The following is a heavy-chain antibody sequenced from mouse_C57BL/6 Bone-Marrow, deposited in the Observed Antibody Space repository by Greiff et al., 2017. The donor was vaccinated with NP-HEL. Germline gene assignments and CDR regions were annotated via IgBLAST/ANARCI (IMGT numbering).Heavy chain of an antibody. J-gene: IGHJ1*03. CDR1: GYTFTSYG. CDR2: IYLGNGYT. D-gene: IGHD4-1*01. CDR3: ARKGTWERYFDV. Sequence: EVQLQQSGAELVRPGSSVKMSCKTSGYTFTSYGINWVKQRPGQGLEWIGYIYLGNGYTEYNEKFKGKATLTSDTSSSTAYMQLSSLTSEDSAIYFCARKGTWERYFDVWGTGTTVTVSS. V-gene: IGHV1-58*01.